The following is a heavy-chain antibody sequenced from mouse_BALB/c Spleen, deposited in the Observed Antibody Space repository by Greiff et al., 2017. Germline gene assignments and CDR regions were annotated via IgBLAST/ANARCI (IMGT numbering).Heavy chain of an antibody. Sequence: VKVEESGPGLVAPSQSLSITCTVSGFSLTSYGVHWVRQPPGKGLEWLGVIWAGGSTNYNSALMSRLSISKDNSKSQVFLKMNSLQTDDTAMYYCARDRELGTGWMAYWGQGTLVTVSA. CDR1: GFSLTSYG. V-gene: IGHV2-9*02. CDR2: IWAGGST. J-gene: IGHJ3*01. D-gene: IGHD4-1*01. CDR3: ARDRELGTGWMAY.